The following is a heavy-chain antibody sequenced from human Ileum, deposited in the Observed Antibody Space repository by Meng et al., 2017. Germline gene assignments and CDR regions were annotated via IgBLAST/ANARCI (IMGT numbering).Heavy chain of an antibody. V-gene: IGHV4-59*08. CDR1: GASISSHY. CDR3: ARLLDSSDWGWFDP. Sequence: QVQLQESGPGLVKPSETLAPTCSVSGASISSHYWTWIRQPPGKGLEYIGYIYYRGGASYNPSLRSRVTMSVETSKNQFSLNLSSVTAADTAVYYCARLLDSSDWGWFDPWGQGTLVTVSS. CDR2: IYYRGGA. J-gene: IGHJ5*02. D-gene: IGHD3-22*01.